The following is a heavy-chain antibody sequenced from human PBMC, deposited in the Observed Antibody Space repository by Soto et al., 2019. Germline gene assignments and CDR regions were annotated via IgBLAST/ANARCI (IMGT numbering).Heavy chain of an antibody. CDR1: GGSISSGSYY. CDR3: ASSIAARIHFQH. V-gene: IGHV4-39*01. J-gene: IGHJ1*01. D-gene: IGHD6-6*01. CDR2: IYYSGST. Sequence: QLQLQESGPGLVKPSETLSLTCTVSGGSISSGSYYWGWIRQPPGKGLEWIGSIYYSGSTYYNPSLKSRVTISVDTSKNQFSLKLSSVTAADTAVYYCASSIAARIHFQHWGQGTLVTVSS.